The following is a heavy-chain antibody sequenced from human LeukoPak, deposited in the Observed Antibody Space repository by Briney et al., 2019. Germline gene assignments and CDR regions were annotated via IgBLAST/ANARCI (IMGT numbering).Heavy chain of an antibody. CDR2: ISGGGETT. D-gene: IGHD4-17*01. V-gene: IGHV3-23*01. CDR3: ARDYADYVGYFFFDY. Sequence: ISGGGETTSYADSAKGRFTISRDNSKNTLYLQMNSLRAEDTAVSYCARDYADYVGYFFFDYWGQGTLVTVSS. J-gene: IGHJ4*02.